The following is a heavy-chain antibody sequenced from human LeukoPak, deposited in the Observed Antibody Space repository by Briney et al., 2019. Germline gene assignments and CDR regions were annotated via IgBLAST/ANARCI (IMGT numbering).Heavy chain of an antibody. CDR1: GGSISSSSYY. V-gene: IGHV4-39*01. CDR2: IYYSGST. D-gene: IGHD6-19*01. J-gene: IGHJ4*02. CDR3: ARAVAGADY. Sequence: SETPSLTCTVSGGSISSSSYYWGWIRQPPGKGLEWIGSIYYSGSTYYNPSLKSRVTISVDTSKNQFSLKLSSVTAADTAVYYCARAVAGADYWGQGTLVTVSS.